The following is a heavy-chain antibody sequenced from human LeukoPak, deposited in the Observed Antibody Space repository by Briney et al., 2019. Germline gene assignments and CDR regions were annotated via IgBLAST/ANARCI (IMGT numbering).Heavy chain of an antibody. J-gene: IGHJ4*02. D-gene: IGHD6-13*01. CDR3: ARTGYTSRWAIDY. Sequence: GESLKISCQGSGYSFTNYWIGWVRQMPGKGLEYMGIIYPGDSDTRYSPSSQGQVTISADKSISTAYLQWSSLKASDTAMYYCARTGYTSRWAIDYWGQGTLVTVSS. CDR1: GYSFTNYW. CDR2: IYPGDSDT. V-gene: IGHV5-51*01.